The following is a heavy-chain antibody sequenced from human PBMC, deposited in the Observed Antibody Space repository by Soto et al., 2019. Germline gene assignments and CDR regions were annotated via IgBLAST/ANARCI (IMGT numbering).Heavy chain of an antibody. CDR1: GFTLSSYS. CDR3: ARSVAVAVLDY. J-gene: IGHJ4*02. CDR2: ISYDGNKK. V-gene: IGHV3-30-3*01. Sequence: QVQLVESGGGVVQPGRSLRLSCAASGFTLSSYSMHWVRQAPGKGLEWVGVISYDGNKKYYRDSVKGRFSIARDTSNNTVHMQMNSLRPEDTAVYYCARSVAVAVLDYWGQGSLVTVSS. D-gene: IGHD6-19*01.